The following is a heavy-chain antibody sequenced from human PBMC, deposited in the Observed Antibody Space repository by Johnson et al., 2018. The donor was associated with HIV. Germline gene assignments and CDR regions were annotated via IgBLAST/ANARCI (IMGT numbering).Heavy chain of an antibody. D-gene: IGHD1-26*01. CDR3: AKAQGSGSYRDAFDI. CDR1: GFTVSSNY. V-gene: IGHV3-66*01. J-gene: IGHJ3*02. CDR2: IYSGGST. Sequence: EVQLLESGGGVVQPGGSLRLSCAASGFTVSSNYMSWVRQAPGKGLEWVSVIYSGGSTYYADSVKGRFTISRDNSKNTLYLQMNSLRAEDTAVYYCAKAQGSGSYRDAFDIWGQGTMVTVSS.